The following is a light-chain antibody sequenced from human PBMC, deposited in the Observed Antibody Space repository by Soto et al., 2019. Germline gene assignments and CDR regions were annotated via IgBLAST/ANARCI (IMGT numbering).Light chain of an antibody. V-gene: IGKV3-15*01. CDR1: QGIGDT. Sequence: EIVFTLSPATLSVSTGEGATLSCRASQGIGDTLAWYQHKPGQTPRLLIYDTSTRATGVPTRFSGSRSGAEFTLTINSLQSEDFAVYYCQPYDNWLLTFGGGTKVDIK. CDR2: DTS. CDR3: QPYDNWLLT. J-gene: IGKJ4*01.